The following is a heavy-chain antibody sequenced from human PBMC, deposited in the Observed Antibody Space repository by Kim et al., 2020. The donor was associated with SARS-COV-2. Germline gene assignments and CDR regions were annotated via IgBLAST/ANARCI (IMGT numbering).Heavy chain of an antibody. Sequence: GGSLRLSCAASGFTFSDYYMSWIRQAPGKGLEWVSYISSSGSTIYYADSVKGRFTISRDNAKNSLYLQMNSLRAEDTAVYYCAKSVVVVAATSPDYWCQGTLVTVSS. CDR1: GFTFSDYY. J-gene: IGHJ4*02. CDR3: AKSVVVVAATSPDY. CDR2: ISSSGSTI. V-gene: IGHV3-11*01. D-gene: IGHD2-15*01.